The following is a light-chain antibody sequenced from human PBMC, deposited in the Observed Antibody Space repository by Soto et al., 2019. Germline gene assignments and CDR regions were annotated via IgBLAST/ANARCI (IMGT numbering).Light chain of an antibody. CDR2: DVS. CDR3: GSYTTSSNYV. Sequence: QSVLTQPASVSGSPGQSITISCTGTISDVGSYNYVSWYQQYPGTAPKLMIYDVSTRPSGVSDRFSGSKSGNTASLTISGLRAEDEADYYCGSYTTSSNYVFGTGTKLTVL. V-gene: IGLV2-14*03. CDR1: ISDVGSYNY. J-gene: IGLJ1*01.